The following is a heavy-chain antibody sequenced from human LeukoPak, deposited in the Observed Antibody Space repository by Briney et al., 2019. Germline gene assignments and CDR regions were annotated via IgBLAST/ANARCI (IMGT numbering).Heavy chain of an antibody. Sequence: ASVKVSRKASGYAFTSYGIRWVRQAPGQGLEWMGCISAYNGNTNYAQKLQGRVTMTTDTSTSTAYMELRSLRSDDTAVYYCARDPEGYNSGWYSDYWGQGTLVTVSS. V-gene: IGHV1-18*01. CDR1: GYAFTSYG. CDR3: ARDPEGYNSGWYSDY. J-gene: IGHJ4*02. CDR2: ISAYNGNT. D-gene: IGHD6-19*01.